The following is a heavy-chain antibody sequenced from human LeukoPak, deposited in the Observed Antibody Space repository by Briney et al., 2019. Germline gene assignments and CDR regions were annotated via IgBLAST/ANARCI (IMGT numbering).Heavy chain of an antibody. D-gene: IGHD5-18*01. V-gene: IGHV4-38-2*02. CDR3: ARRTASRTGRNYYYYYYMDV. CDR1: GYSISSGYY. CDR2: IYHSGST. J-gene: IGHJ6*03. Sequence: ASETLSLTCTVSGYSISSGYYWGWIRQPPGKGLEWIGSIYHSGSTYYNPSLKSRVTISVDTSKNQFSLKLSSVTAADTAVYYCARRTASRTGRNYYYYYYMDVWGKGTTVTISS.